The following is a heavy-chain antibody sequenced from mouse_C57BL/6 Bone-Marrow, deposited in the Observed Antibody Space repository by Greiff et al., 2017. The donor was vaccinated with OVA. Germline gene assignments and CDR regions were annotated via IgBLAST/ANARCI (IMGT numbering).Heavy chain of an antibody. Sequence: VQLKESGPGLVKPSQSLSLTCSVTGYSITSGYYWNWIRQFPGNKLEWMGYISYDGSNNSNPSLKNRISITRDTSKNQFFLKLNSVTTEDTATYYCARAADYWGQGTTLTVSS. V-gene: IGHV3-6*01. CDR1: GYSITSGYY. J-gene: IGHJ2*01. CDR3: ARAADY. CDR2: ISYDGSN.